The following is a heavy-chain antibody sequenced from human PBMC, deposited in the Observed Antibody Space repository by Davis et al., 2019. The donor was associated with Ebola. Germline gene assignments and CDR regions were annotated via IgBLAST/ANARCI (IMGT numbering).Heavy chain of an antibody. CDR2: IKQDGSEK. J-gene: IGHJ4*02. CDR1: GFSFSSYW. CDR3: ARLGNWGKLDY. Sequence: GGSLRLSCAASGFSFSSYWMSWVRQAPGKGLEWVANIKQDGSEKYYVDSVEGRFTISRDNAKISLFLQMNSLRAEDTAVYYCARLGNWGKLDYWGQGILVTVSS. D-gene: IGHD7-27*01. V-gene: IGHV3-7*03.